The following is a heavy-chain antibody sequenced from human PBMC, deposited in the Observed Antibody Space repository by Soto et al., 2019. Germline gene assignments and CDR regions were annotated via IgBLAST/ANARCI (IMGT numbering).Heavy chain of an antibody. J-gene: IGHJ4*02. CDR1: GFTFTSYA. Sequence: EIQLVESGGGLVQPGGSLRLSCVASGFTFTSYAMHWVRQAPGKGLEWVSYISSSAYEIYNTDSVRGRFTISRDNAKNSLYLQMNSLRAEDTAVYYCARDPGCGGDCYSRFEYWGQGILVTVSS. D-gene: IGHD2-21*01. CDR2: ISSSAYEI. CDR3: ARDPGCGGDCYSRFEY. V-gene: IGHV3-48*01.